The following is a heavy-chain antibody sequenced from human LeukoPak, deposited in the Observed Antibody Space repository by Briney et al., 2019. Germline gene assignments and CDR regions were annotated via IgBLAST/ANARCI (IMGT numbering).Heavy chain of an antibody. D-gene: IGHD6-13*01. CDR3: AKVRGSSSWALSYYYYGMDV. J-gene: IGHJ6*02. CDR2: ISGDGGST. CDR1: GFTFDDYA. Sequence: QPGRSLRLSCAASGFTFDDYAMHWVRQAPGKGLEWVSLISGDGGSTYYADSVKGRFTISRDNSKNSLYLQMNSLRTEDTALYYCAKVRGSSSWALSYYYYGMDVWGQGTTVTVSS. V-gene: IGHV3-43*02.